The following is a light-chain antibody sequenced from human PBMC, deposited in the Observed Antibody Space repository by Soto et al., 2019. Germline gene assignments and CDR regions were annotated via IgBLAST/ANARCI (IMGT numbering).Light chain of an antibody. V-gene: IGLV2-14*01. CDR1: SSTVGGYNY. J-gene: IGLJ2*01. CDR3: SSYTSTNTLL. Sequence: QSARTQPASVTGSPGQSITISCTGTSSTVGGYNYVSWFQQYPGKDPKDMIYEVTNRPSGVSNLFSGSKSGNTASLTISGLQAEDEAEYYVSSYTSTNTLLFGGGTKLTVL. CDR2: EVT.